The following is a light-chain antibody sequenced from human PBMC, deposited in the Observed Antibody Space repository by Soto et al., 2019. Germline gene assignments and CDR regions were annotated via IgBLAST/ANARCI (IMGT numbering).Light chain of an antibody. CDR1: QGISSA. V-gene: IGKV1-13*02. Sequence: AIQLTQSPSSLSASVGDRVTITCRASQGISSALAWYQQKPGQAPKLLIYDASSLESGVPSRFSGSGSGTDFTLTISSLQPEDFATYYCQQFNSYPRTFGPWTKVDIK. CDR2: DAS. CDR3: QQFNSYPRT. J-gene: IGKJ3*01.